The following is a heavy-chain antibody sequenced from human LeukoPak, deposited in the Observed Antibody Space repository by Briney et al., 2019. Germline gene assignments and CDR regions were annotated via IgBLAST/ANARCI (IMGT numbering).Heavy chain of an antibody. CDR1: GGTFTSYP. J-gene: IGHJ6*03. D-gene: IGHD5-18*01. CDR3: AGHPTPPVDTPMLSYMDA. V-gene: IGHV1-69*05. Sequence: SVKVSFKASGGTFTSYPLTWVRQAPGQGLEGRGGSIPIFGTTNYAQNFQGRVTITTDESTTTAYMELSSLRSEDPAVYYCAGHPTPPVDTPMLSYMDAWGKGTPVIVSS. CDR2: SIPIFGTT.